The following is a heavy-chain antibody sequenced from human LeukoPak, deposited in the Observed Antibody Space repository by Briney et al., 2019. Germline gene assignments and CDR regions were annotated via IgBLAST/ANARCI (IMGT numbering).Heavy chain of an antibody. CDR2: ISYDGSNK. J-gene: IGHJ4*02. CDR3: AKDRIAAVSYFDY. V-gene: IGHV3-30*18. Sequence: PGGSLRLSCAASGFTFSSYGMHWVRQAPGKGLEWVAVISYDGSNKYYADSVKGRFTISRDNSKNTLYLQMNSLRAEDTAVYYCAKDRIAAVSYFDYWGQGTLVTVSS. CDR1: GFTFSSYG. D-gene: IGHD6-13*01.